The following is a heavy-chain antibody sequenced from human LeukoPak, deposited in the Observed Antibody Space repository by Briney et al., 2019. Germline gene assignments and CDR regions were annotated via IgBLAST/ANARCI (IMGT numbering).Heavy chain of an antibody. CDR1: GFTFDDYA. Sequence: GGSLRLSCAASGFTFDDYAMYWVRQGPGKGLGWVSGITWNGGRIAYADSVKGRFTISRDNAKNSLYLQMNSLRTEDTALYYCAKEKPKGGMDVWGQGTTVTVSS. V-gene: IGHV3-9*01. CDR2: ITWNGGRI. J-gene: IGHJ6*02. CDR3: AKEKPKGGMDV.